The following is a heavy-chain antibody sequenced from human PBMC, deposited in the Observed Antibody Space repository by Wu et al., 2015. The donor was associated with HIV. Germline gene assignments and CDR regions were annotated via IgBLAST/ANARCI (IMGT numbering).Heavy chain of an antibody. J-gene: IGHJ5*02. CDR3: AREWYYYDKKGFDP. CDR2: IIPLFRTA. Sequence: QVQLVQSGAEVKKPGSSVKVSCTGSGGTFSSYVTAWVRQAPGQGLEWMGGIIPLFRTANYSPKFQGRLTITTDESMTTAYMDLRSLRSDDTAVYYCAREWYYYDKKGFDPWGQGTLVTVSS. D-gene: IGHD3-22*01. V-gene: IGHV1-69*05. CDR1: GGTFSSYV.